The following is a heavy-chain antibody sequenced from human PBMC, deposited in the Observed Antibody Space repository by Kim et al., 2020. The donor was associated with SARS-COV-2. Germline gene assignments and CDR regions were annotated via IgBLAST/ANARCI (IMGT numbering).Heavy chain of an antibody. CDR2: INVGNGNT. Sequence: ASVKVSCKASGYTFTTYAIHWVRQAPGQRLEWMGWINVGNGNTKYSQKFQGRVTITRDTSASTAYMELSSLRSEDTAVFYCARAPYCSSDGSYSLGWPIDYWGRGTLVTVSS. CDR3: ARAPYCSSDGSYSLGWPIDY. D-gene: IGHD2-15*01. V-gene: IGHV1-3*01. CDR1: GYTFTTYA. J-gene: IGHJ4*02.